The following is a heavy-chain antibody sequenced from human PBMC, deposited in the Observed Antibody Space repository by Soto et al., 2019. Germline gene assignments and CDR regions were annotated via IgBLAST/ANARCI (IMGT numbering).Heavy chain of an antibody. J-gene: IGHJ3*02. CDR3: ARGGIQIWSPSAFDI. Sequence: ASVKVSCKASGYTFTSYGISWFRQAPGQGLEWMGWLSAYNGNTNYAQKLQGRVTMTTDTSTSTAYMELRSLRSDDTAVDHCARGGIQIWSPSAFDICGQGAMVTVSS. CDR2: LSAYNGNT. D-gene: IGHD5-18*01. CDR1: GYTFTSYG. V-gene: IGHV1-18*04.